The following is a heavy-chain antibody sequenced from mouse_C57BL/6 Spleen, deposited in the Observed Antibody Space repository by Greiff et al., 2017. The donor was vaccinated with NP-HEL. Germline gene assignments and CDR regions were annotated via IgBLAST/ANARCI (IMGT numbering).Heavy chain of an antibody. CDR1: GYTLTSYW. CDR3: ARLLINFDY. CDR2: INPSNGRT. V-gene: IGHV1S81*02. D-gene: IGHD2-1*01. J-gene: IGHJ2*01. Sequence: VQLQQSGAELVNPGASVNLSCKASGYTLTSYWMHWVKQRPGQGLEWIGEINPSNGRTNYNEKFKSKATLTVDKYSSTAYMQLSSPTSEDSAVYYCARLLINFDYWGQGTTLTDSS.